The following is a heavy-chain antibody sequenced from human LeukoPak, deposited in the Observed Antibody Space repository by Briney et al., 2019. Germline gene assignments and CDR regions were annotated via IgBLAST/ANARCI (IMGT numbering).Heavy chain of an antibody. CDR2: ISSSGGST. D-gene: IGHD6-13*01. J-gene: IGHJ6*02. CDR3: ARGLIIGAAGTYYYYGMDV. Sequence: PGGSLRLSCVASGFIFSRYGMHWVRQAPGKGLEYVSAISSSGGSTYYANSVKGRFTISRDNSKNTLYLQMGSLRGEDMAVYYCARGLIIGAAGTYYYYGMDVWGQGTTVTVSS. CDR1: GFIFSRYG. V-gene: IGHV3-64*01.